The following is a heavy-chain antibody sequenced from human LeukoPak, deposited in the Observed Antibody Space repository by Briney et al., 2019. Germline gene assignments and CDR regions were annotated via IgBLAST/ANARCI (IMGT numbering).Heavy chain of an antibody. J-gene: IGHJ6*03. D-gene: IGHD3-3*01. CDR1: GFTFSSYS. CDR2: ISSSSSYI. Sequence: GGSLRLSCAASGFTFSSYSMNWVRQAPGKGLEWVSSISSSSSYIYYADSVKGRFTISRDNAKNSLYLQMNSLRAGDTAVYYCASIRYYDFWSGQAINYYMDVWGKGTTVTVSS. CDR3: ASIRYYDFWSGQAINYYMDV. V-gene: IGHV3-21*01.